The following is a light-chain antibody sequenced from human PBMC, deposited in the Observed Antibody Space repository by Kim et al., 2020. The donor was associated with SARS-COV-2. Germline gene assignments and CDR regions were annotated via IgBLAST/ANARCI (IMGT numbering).Light chain of an antibody. Sequence: GRSAPISCTGTSSGVGCNNYVSWYQQQPGKAPKFMIYEVSKRPAGVPDRFSGSKSGNTASLTVSGLQAEDEADYYCSSYAGSNNWVFGGGTQLTVL. CDR3: SSYAGSNNWV. CDR1: SSGVGCNNY. CDR2: EVS. J-gene: IGLJ3*02. V-gene: IGLV2-8*01.